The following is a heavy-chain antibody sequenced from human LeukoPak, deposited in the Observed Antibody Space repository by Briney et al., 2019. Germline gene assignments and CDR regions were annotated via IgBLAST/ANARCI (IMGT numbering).Heavy chain of an antibody. CDR1: GFTFSSYN. V-gene: IGHV3-48*02. J-gene: IGHJ4*02. Sequence: PGGSLRHSCAASGFTFSSYNVNWVRQAPGKGLEWVSYISSSGNTKFYADSVKGRFAISRDNAKNSLYLQMNSLRDEDTAVYYCARVEVVIDYWGQGTLVTVSS. CDR2: ISSSGNTK. CDR3: ARVEVVIDY. D-gene: IGHD3-3*01.